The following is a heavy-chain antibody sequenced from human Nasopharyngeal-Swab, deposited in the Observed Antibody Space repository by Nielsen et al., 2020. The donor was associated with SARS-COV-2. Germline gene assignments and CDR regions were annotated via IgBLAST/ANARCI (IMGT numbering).Heavy chain of an antibody. CDR2: FDPVNRET. CDR1: GSTLNDIS. Sequence: ASVKVSCKVSGSTLNDISIQWVRQTPKRRLEWMGGFDPVNRETLYAQIWQGRVTMTEDKSTDTAYLDLSSLTSDGSAVYYCVTDAFDYWGQGAQVTVSS. V-gene: IGHV1-24*01. CDR3: VTDAFDY. J-gene: IGHJ4*02.